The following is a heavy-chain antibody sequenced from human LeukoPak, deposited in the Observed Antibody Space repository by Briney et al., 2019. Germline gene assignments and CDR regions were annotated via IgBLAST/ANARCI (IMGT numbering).Heavy chain of an antibody. V-gene: IGHV5-51*04. D-gene: IGHD2-21*02. CDR3: ARWVTADRGKKDAFDI. CDR1: GYSFNIYW. J-gene: IGHJ3*02. Sequence: GEPLKISCKASGYSFNIYWIGWVRQMPGEGLEWMGIIFPGDSDTRYSPSFQGQVTFSVDKPITTAYLQWSSLKASDTAMYYCARWVTADRGKKDAFDIWGQGTMVTVSS. CDR2: IFPGDSDT.